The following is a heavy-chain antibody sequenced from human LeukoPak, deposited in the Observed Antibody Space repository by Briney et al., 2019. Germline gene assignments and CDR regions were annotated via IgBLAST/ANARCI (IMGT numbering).Heavy chain of an antibody. D-gene: IGHD3-3*01. CDR3: ARHGHYDFWSGYQPDYYYYYMDV. J-gene: IGHJ6*03. Sequence: SETLSLTCTVSGGSIGSYYWSWIRQPPGKGLEWIGYIYYSGSTNYNPSLKSRVTISVDTSKNQFSLKLSSVTAADTAVYYCARHGHYDFWSGYQPDYYYYYMDVWGKGTTVTVSS. CDR2: IYYSGST. V-gene: IGHV4-59*08. CDR1: GGSIGSYY.